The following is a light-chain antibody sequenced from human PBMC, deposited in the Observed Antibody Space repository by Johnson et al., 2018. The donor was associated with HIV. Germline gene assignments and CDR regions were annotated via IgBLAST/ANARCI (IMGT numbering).Light chain of an antibody. V-gene: IGLV1-51*02. CDR2: KDN. Sequence: SVLTQPPSVSAAPGQKVTISCSGSYSNIANNYVSWYQQLPGAAPKLLIYKDNKRPSGIPDRFSGSKSGTSATLGITRLQTGDEADYYCGTWDSSLSFYVFGTGTKVTVL. J-gene: IGLJ1*01. CDR3: GTWDSSLSFYV. CDR1: YSNIANNY.